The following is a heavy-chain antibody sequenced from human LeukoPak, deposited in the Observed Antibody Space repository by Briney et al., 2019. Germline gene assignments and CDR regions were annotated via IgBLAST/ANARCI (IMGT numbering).Heavy chain of an antibody. Sequence: SETLSLTCTVSGGSISSSSYYWSWIRQHPGKGLEWIGYIYYSGSTYYNPSLKSRVTISVDTSKNQFSLKLSSVTAADTAVYYCASSSSWSIDYWGQGTLVTVSS. D-gene: IGHD6-13*01. CDR2: IYYSGST. CDR3: ASSSSWSIDY. V-gene: IGHV4-31*03. CDR1: GGSISSSSYY. J-gene: IGHJ4*02.